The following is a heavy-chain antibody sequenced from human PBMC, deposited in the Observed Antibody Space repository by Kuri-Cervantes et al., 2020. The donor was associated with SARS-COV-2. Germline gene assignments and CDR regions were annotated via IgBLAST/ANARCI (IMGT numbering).Heavy chain of an antibody. J-gene: IGHJ5*02. CDR2: IYYSGST. Sequence: LRLSCTVSGGSISSGGYYWSWIRQHPGKGLEWIGYIYYSGSTYYNPSLKSRVTISVDTSKNQFSLKLSSVTAADTAVYYCARHSPRLRFLEWSPRRNWFDPWGQGTLVTVSS. D-gene: IGHD3-3*01. CDR1: GGSISSGGYY. V-gene: IGHV4-31*03. CDR3: ARHSPRLRFLEWSPRRNWFDP.